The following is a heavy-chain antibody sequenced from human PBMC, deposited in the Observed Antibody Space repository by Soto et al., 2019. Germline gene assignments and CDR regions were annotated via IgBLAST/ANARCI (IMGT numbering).Heavy chain of an antibody. CDR1: GGSFSGYY. J-gene: IGHJ4*02. CDR2: INHSGST. CDR3: ARTWSGYYRYFDY. V-gene: IGHV4-34*01. D-gene: IGHD3-3*01. Sequence: SETLSLTCAVYGGSFSGYYWSWIRQPPGKGLEWIGEINHSGSTNYNPSLKSRVTISVDTSKNQFSLKLSSVTAADTAVYYCARTWSGYYRYFDYWGQGTLVTVSS.